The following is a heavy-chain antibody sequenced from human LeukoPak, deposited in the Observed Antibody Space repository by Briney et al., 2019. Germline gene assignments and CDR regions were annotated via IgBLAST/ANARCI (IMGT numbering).Heavy chain of an antibody. Sequence: TGGSLRLSCAASGFTFSGYGMRWVRQAPEKGLEWVAVISSDGSNRIYADCVKGRFSISRDNSKNTVYLQVNSLRIEDTAVYYCAKDFRVAEELWFGELWNAFDIWGQGIRVAVSS. J-gene: IGHJ3*02. V-gene: IGHV3-30*18. CDR2: ISSDGSNR. D-gene: IGHD3-10*01. CDR1: GFTFSGYG. CDR3: AKDFRVAEELWFGELWNAFDI.